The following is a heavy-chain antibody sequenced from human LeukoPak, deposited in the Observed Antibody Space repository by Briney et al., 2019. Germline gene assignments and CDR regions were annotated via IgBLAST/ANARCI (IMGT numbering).Heavy chain of an antibody. CDR3: ARVYYDSSGYDY. CDR2: ISSSSSYI. J-gene: IGHJ4*02. CDR1: GFTFSSYW. Sequence: GGSLRLSCAASGFTFSSYWMSWVRQAPGKGVEWVSSISSSSSYIYYADSVKGRFTISRDNAKNSLYLQMNSLRAEDTAVYYCARVYYDSSGYDYWGQGTLVTVSS. V-gene: IGHV3-21*01. D-gene: IGHD3-22*01.